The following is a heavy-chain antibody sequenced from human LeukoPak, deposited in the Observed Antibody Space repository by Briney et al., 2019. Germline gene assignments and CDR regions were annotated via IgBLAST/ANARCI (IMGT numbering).Heavy chain of an antibody. D-gene: IGHD3-22*01. V-gene: IGHV3-48*02. CDR1: GLTFSSYS. Sequence: GGSLRLSCAASGLTFSSYSMKWVRQAPGKGLEWVSYISSSSSTIYYADSVKGRFTISRDNAKNSLYLQMNSLRDEDTAVYYCASGSTYYYDSSGYWFDPWGQGTLVTVSS. J-gene: IGHJ5*02. CDR3: ASGSTYYYDSSGYWFDP. CDR2: ISSSSSTI.